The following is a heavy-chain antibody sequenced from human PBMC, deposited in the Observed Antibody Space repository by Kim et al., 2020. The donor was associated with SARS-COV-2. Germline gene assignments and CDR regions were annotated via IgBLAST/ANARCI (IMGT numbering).Heavy chain of an antibody. D-gene: IGHD6-13*01. CDR3: ARGIAAAYWYFDL. J-gene: IGHJ2*01. V-gene: IGHV3-13*01. Sequence: YPGSVKGRFTITRENAKNSLYLQRNSLRAGDTAVYYCARGIAAAYWYFDLWGRGTLVTVSS.